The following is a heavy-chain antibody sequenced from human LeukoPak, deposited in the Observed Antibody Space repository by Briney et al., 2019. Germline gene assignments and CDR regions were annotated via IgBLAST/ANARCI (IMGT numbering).Heavy chain of an antibody. CDR3: ARGRWTKRQRGVYYFDY. CDR1: GYTFTSYD. J-gene: IGHJ4*02. Sequence: ASVKVSCKASGYTFTSYDINWVRQAAGQGLEWMGWMNPNSGNTGYAQKFQGRVTMTRNTSISTAYMELSSLRSEDTAVYYCARGRWTKRQRGVYYFDYWGQGTLVTVSS. CDR2: MNPNSGNT. D-gene: IGHD3/OR15-3a*01. V-gene: IGHV1-8*01.